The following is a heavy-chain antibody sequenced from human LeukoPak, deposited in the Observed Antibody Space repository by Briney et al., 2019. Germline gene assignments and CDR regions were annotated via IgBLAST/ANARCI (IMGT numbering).Heavy chain of an antibody. CDR3: AGDRGYSYGSDFLDGERTFDY. CDR1: GYTFTSYG. V-gene: IGHV1-18*01. J-gene: IGHJ4*02. D-gene: IGHD5-18*01. CDR2: ISAYNGNT. Sequence: ASVKVSCKASGYTFTSYGISWVRQAPGQGLEWMGWISAYNGNTNYAQKLQGRVTMTTDTSTSTAYMELRSLRSDDTAVYYCAGDRGYSYGSDFLDGERTFDYWGQGTLVTVSS.